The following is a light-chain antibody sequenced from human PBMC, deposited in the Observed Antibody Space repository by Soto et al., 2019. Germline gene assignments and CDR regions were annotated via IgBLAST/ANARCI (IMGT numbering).Light chain of an antibody. CDR1: NIGHKG. J-gene: IGLJ1*01. Sequence: SYELTQPPSVSVAPGQTARITWGGNNIGHKGVHWYQQKPGQAPVLAVFDDSDRPSGVPERFSGSDSENTANLTISRVEAGDAADDYCQVWDSVSDHYVSGNGTKVTVL. V-gene: IGLV3-21*02. CDR3: QVWDSVSDHYV. CDR2: DDS.